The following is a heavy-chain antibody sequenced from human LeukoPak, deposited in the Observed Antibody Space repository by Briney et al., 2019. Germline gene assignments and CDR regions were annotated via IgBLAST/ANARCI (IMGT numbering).Heavy chain of an antibody. CDR1: GFTFSSYA. CDR2: ISYDGSNK. Sequence: GGSLRLSCAASGFTFSSYAIHWVRQAPGKGLEWVAVISYDGSNKYYADSVKGRFTISRDNSKNTLYLQMNSLRLEDTAVYYCASRDQAAAGTDHWGQGTLVTVSS. J-gene: IGHJ4*02. CDR3: ASRDQAAAGTDH. V-gene: IGHV3-30-3*01. D-gene: IGHD6-13*01.